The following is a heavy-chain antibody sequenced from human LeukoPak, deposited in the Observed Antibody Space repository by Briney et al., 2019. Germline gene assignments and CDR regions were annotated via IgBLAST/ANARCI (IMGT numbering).Heavy chain of an antibody. CDR3: AKGLLAYCGGDCYPNYYFDY. CDR1: GFTFSSYA. CDR2: ISYDGSNK. Sequence: GRSLRLSCAASGFTFSSYAMHWVRQAPGKGLEWVAVISYDGSNKYYADSVKGRFTISRDNSKNTLYLQMNSLRAEDTAVYYCAKGLLAYCGGDCYPNYYFDYWGQGTLVTVSS. V-gene: IGHV3-30-3*01. J-gene: IGHJ4*02. D-gene: IGHD2-21*02.